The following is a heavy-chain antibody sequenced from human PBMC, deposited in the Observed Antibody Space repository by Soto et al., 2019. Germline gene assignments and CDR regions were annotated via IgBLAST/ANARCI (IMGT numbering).Heavy chain of an antibody. J-gene: IGHJ5*02. Sequence: GGSLRLSCAASGFTFSSYGMHWVRQAPGKGLEWVAVIWYDGSNKYYADSVKGRFTISRDNSKNTLYLQMNSLRAEDTAVYYCARETYDFWSGYQENWFDPWGQGTLVTVPQ. V-gene: IGHV3-33*01. CDR2: IWYDGSNK. CDR3: ARETYDFWSGYQENWFDP. CDR1: GFTFSSYG. D-gene: IGHD3-3*01.